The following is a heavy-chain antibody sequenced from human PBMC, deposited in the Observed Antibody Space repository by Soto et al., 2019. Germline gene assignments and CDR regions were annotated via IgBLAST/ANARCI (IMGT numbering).Heavy chain of an antibody. D-gene: IGHD2-2*02. Sequence: SVKVSCKASGYTFTSYYMHWVRQAPGQGLEWMGIINPSGGSTSYAQKFQGRVTMTRDTSTSTVYMELSSLRSEDTAVYYCARDVDIVVVPAAIRHSAFDYWGQGTLVTVSS. V-gene: IGHV1-46*01. CDR3: ARDVDIVVVPAAIRHSAFDY. J-gene: IGHJ4*02. CDR1: GYTFTSYY. CDR2: INPSGGST.